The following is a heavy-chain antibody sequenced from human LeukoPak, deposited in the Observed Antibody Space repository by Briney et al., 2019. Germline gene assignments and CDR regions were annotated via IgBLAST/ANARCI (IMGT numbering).Heavy chain of an antibody. CDR3: ARVTSRTPAAGIDY. D-gene: IGHD6-13*01. Sequence: GGSLRLSCAASGFTFSSYSMNWVRQAPGKGLEWVSSISSSSSYIYYADSVKGRFTISRDNAKNTPYLQMNSLRAEDTAVYHCARVTSRTPAAGIDYWGQGTLVTVSS. CDR1: GFTFSSYS. V-gene: IGHV3-21*01. CDR2: ISSSSSYI. J-gene: IGHJ4*02.